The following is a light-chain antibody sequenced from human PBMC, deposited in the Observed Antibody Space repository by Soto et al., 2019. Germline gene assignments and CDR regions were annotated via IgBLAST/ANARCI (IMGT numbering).Light chain of an antibody. CDR2: KVS. Sequence: QSALTQPASVSGSPGQSITISCTGTSSDVGGYNYVSWYQQYPGRVPKLLIYKVSNRPSGISGRFSGSKSGNTASLTISGLQPEDEADYYCMSYTGSTTTHWVLGGGTKVTVL. V-gene: IGLV2-14*01. CDR1: SSDVGGYNY. J-gene: IGLJ3*02. CDR3: MSYTGSTTTHWV.